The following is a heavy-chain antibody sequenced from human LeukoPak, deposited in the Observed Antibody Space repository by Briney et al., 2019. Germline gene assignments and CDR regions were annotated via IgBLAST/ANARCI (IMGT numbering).Heavy chain of an antibody. CDR3: ARDGVAGGFDY. CDR1: GFTVTSNC. V-gene: IGHV3-7*01. CDR2: MNQGGSET. J-gene: IGHJ4*02. D-gene: IGHD6-19*01. Sequence: PGGSLRLSCAASGFTVTSNCMTWVRQAPGKGLEWVAHMNQGGSETTNVDSVKGRFTISRDDAKNLVFLQMNSLRVEDTAVYYCARDGVAGGFDYWGQGILVTVSS.